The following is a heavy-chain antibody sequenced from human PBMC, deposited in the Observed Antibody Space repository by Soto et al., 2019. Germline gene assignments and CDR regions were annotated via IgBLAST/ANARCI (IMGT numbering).Heavy chain of an antibody. CDR3: ARDDEGGSDCDLGY. D-gene: IGHD1-26*01. CDR2: ISSDGSNK. Sequence: QVQLVESGGGVVQPGRSLRLSCADSGFTFSSHAMHWVRQAPGKGLEWVTLISSDGSNKYYADSVEGRFTTSRDNSKNTMYLQMNSLRVEATAVYYCARDDEGGSDCDLGYWGQGALVTVSS. V-gene: IGHV3-30-3*01. CDR1: GFTFSSHA. J-gene: IGHJ4*02.